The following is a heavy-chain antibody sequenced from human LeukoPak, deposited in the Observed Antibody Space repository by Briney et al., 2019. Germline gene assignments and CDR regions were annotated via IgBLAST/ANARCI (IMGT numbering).Heavy chain of an antibody. CDR1: GFTVSSNY. J-gene: IGHJ6*02. CDR2: IYSGGST. V-gene: IGHV3-66*01. Sequence: PGGSLRLSCAASGFTVSSNYMSWVRQAPGKGLEWVSVIYSGGSTYYADSVKGRFTISRDNSKNTLYLQMNSLRAEDTAVYYCARLATYYYYGMDVWGQGTTVTVSS. CDR3: ARLATYYYYGMDV.